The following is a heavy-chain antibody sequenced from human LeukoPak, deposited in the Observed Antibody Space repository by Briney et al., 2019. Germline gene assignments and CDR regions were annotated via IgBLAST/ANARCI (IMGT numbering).Heavy chain of an antibody. CDR1: GFSLSTSGVG. D-gene: IGHD6-6*01. Sequence: SGPTLVKPTQTLTLTCTFSGFSLSTSGVGVGWIRQPPGKALEWLAVIYWDDDKRYSPSLKSRLTITKDTSKNQVVLTMTNMDPVDTAIYYCAHRRQASSIAAHWFDPWGQGSLVTVSS. CDR3: AHRRQASSIAAHWFDP. V-gene: IGHV2-5*02. J-gene: IGHJ5*02. CDR2: IYWDDDK.